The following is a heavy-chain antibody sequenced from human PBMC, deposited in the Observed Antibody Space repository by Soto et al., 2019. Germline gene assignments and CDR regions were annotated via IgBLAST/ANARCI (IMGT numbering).Heavy chain of an antibody. CDR1: GGSISSSY. J-gene: IGHJ5*01. CDR2: IYDDGSA. V-gene: IGHV4-59*01. D-gene: IGHD2-15*01. Sequence: SETLSLTCTVSGGSISSSYWSWIRQPPGKRLEWLAYIYDDGSANYNPSLKSRATLSLDMSKNQFSLKLTSVTAADTAVYYCGRDSYGSGGGCRKNWFEPWGQETLLNVSS. CDR3: GRDSYGSGGGCRKNWFEP.